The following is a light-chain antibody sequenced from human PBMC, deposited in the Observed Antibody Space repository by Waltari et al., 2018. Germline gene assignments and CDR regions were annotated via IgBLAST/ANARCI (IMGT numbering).Light chain of an antibody. CDR1: NIGTKS. Sequence: SYVLTQPPSVSVAPGESARTTCGGNNIGTKSVHWYQQKPGQAPVLVIYSDRDRPAGMPGRFAGANSGNTATLTISRVEAGDEADYYCQVWEISRDHYVFGSGTEVTVL. V-gene: IGLV3-21*01. CDR2: SDR. J-gene: IGLJ1*01. CDR3: QVWEISRDHYV.